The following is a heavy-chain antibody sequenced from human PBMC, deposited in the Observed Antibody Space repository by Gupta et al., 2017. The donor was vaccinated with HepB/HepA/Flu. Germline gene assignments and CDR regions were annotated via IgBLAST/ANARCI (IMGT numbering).Heavy chain of an antibody. J-gene: IGHJ4*02. V-gene: IGHV3-23*01. D-gene: IGHD3-9*01. CDR1: GFMFRSYA. CDR3: AKHSGVTRIGRYFDF. CDR2: LDNSGDYT. Sequence: EVQMLESGGGLVQPGGSLRLSCAASGFMFRSYAMSWVRQAPGKGLEWVSALDNSGDYTYYADSAKGRFTIFRDNSKGTLYLEMNSLTADETAVYYCAKHSGVTRIGRYFDFWGQGTLVTVSS.